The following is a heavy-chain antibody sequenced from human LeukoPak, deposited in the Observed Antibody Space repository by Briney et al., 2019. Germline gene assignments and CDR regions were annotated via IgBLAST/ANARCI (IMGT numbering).Heavy chain of an antibody. Sequence: PGGSLRLSCAASGFTFSNYAMSWVRQAPGKGLEWVSAIVGSGGSTYYADSVKGRFTISRDNSKNTLSLQMNSLRAEDTALYYCSKWGDYDVLTGYYDSDFWGQGTLVTVSS. CDR2: IVGSGGST. CDR3: SKWGDYDVLTGYYDSDF. D-gene: IGHD3-9*01. J-gene: IGHJ4*02. V-gene: IGHV3-23*01. CDR1: GFTFSNYA.